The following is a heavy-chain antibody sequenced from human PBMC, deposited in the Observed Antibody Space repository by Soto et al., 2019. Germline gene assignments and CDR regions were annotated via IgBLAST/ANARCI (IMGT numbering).Heavy chain of an antibody. CDR3: ARWEYQYCRGGNPTPSYFDY. CDR2: IIPIFGIT. J-gene: IGHJ4*02. CDR1: GDTFSNYA. Sequence: QVQLVQSGAEVKKPGSSVKVSCQASGDTFSNYAISWVRQAPGQGLEWMGGIIPIFGITNYAQKFQGRVTISADESTSTAYMELSSLRTGDTAVYYCARWEYQYCRGGNPTPSYFDYWGQGTLVTVSS. D-gene: IGHD2-15*01. V-gene: IGHV1-69*01.